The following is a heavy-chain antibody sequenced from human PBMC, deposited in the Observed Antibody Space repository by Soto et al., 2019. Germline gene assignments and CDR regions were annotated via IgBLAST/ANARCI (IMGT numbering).Heavy chain of an antibody. CDR1: GFTVSTKY. D-gene: IGHD3-16*01. Sequence: EVQLVESGGGLVQPGGSLRLSCAASGFTVSTKYMSWVRQAPGKGLEWVSVIYSGGSTFYADSVRGRFTISRDNSKNTVNLQMNSLSAEDSAWYYCAGDAWAADYWGQGTLVTVSS. CDR3: AGDAWAADY. CDR2: IYSGGST. V-gene: IGHV3-66*01. J-gene: IGHJ4*02.